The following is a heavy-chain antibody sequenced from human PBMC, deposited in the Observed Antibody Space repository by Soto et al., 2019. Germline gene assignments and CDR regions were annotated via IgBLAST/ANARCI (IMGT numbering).Heavy chain of an antibody. J-gene: IGHJ3*01. V-gene: IGHV3-48*02. CDR1: GFTFSTYS. D-gene: IGHD2-2*01. CDR3: ARDGCTSATCYAYIRAFDV. CDR2: ISGTGSTI. Sequence: DEQLVESGGGLGQPGGSLRLSCAASGFTFSTYSMNWVRRAPGKGLEWISYISGTGSTIYYADSVEGRFSVSRDNANNSLHLQMNSLRDDDTAVYYCARDGCTSATCYAYIRAFDVWGQGTEVSVSS.